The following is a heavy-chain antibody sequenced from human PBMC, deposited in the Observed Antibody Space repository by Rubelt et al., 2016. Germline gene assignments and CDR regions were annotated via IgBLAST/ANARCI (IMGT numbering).Heavy chain of an antibody. J-gene: IGHJ4*02. CDR1: GFTFSSYS. Sequence: EVQLVESGGGLVKPGGSQRLSCAASGFTFSSYSMNWVRQAPGKGLEWVSSISSSSSYIYYADSVKGRFTISRDNAKNSLYLQMNSLRAEDTAVYYCARGREVSFDYWGQGTLVTVSS. D-gene: IGHD1-26*01. V-gene: IGHV3-21*01. CDR2: ISSSSSYI. CDR3: ARGREVSFDY.